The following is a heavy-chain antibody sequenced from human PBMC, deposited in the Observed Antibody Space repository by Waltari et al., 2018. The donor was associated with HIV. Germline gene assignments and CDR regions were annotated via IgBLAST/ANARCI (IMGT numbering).Heavy chain of an antibody. CDR2: IYWDDDK. J-gene: IGHJ6*03. V-gene: IGHV2-5*02. CDR1: GFSLTTSAVG. Sequence: QITLKESGPSLVKPTQTLTLTCTFSGFSLTTSAVGVGWIRQPPGKALEWLALIYWDDDKCYSPSLRSRLTITKDTSKNQVVLTMTNMDPVDTATYYCARSAGTNDYYYYYYMDVWGKGTTVTVSS. CDR3: ARSAGTNDYYYYYYMDV. D-gene: IGHD1-7*01.